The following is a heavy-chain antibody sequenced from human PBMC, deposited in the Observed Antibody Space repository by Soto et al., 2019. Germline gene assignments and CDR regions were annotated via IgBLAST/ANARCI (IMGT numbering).Heavy chain of an antibody. J-gene: IGHJ4*02. CDR1: GFTFTSSA. Sequence: SVKVSCKASGFTFTSSAMQWVRQTRGQRLEWIGWIVVGSGNTNYAQKFQERVTITRDMSTSTAYMELSSLRSEDTAVYYCAAAGGSQDYGDYYFDYWGQGTLVTVPS. V-gene: IGHV1-58*02. D-gene: IGHD4-17*01. CDR3: AAAGGSQDYGDYYFDY. CDR2: IVVGSGNT.